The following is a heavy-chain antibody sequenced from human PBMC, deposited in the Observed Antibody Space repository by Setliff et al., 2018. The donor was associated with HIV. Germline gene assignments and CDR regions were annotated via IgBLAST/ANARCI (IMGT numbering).Heavy chain of an antibody. D-gene: IGHD6-19*01. Sequence: LRLSCAASGFTFSSYGMHWVRQAPGKGLEWVAVISHDGTNKYYGDSVKGRFTISRDNSKNTLYVQIDSLRVEDTAVYYCAKNLYRSPWSPLDYWGQGTQVTVSS. J-gene: IGHJ4*02. CDR1: GFTFSSYG. CDR2: ISHDGTNK. V-gene: IGHV3-30*18. CDR3: AKNLYRSPWSPLDY.